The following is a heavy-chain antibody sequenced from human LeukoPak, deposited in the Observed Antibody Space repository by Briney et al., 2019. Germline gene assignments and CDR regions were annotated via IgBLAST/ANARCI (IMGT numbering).Heavy chain of an antibody. Sequence: PGRSLRLSCAASGFTFSSYGMHWVRQAPGKGLEWVAVISYDGSNKYYADSVKGRFTTSRDNSKNTLYLQMNSLRAEDTAVYYCANVRGMDVWGQGTTVTVSS. V-gene: IGHV3-30*18. CDR3: ANVRGMDV. CDR2: ISYDGSNK. J-gene: IGHJ6*02. CDR1: GFTFSSYG.